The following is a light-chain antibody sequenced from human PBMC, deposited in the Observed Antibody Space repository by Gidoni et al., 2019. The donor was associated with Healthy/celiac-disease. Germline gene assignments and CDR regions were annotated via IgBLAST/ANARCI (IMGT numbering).Light chain of an antibody. CDR1: QSISSW. Sequence: SPVDQSPSTLSTSVGDRVTITCRASQSISSWLAWYQQKPGKAPKLLIYDASSFESGVPSRFSGSGSGTEFTLTISSLQTDDFATYYCQQYNSYSVFGGGTKVEIK. V-gene: IGKV1-5*01. J-gene: IGKJ4*01. CDR3: QQYNSYSV. CDR2: DAS.